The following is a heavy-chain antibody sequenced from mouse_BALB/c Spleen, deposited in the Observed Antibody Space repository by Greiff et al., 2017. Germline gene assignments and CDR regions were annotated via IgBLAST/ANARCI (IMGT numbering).Heavy chain of an antibody. CDR3: ARQRAMDY. CDR2: ISSGGGST. CDR1: GFAFSSYD. J-gene: IGHJ4*01. V-gene: IGHV5-12-1*01. Sequence: EVQVVESGGGLVKPGGSLKLSCAASGFAFSSYDMSWVRQTPEKRLEWVAYISSGGGSTYYPDTVKGRFTISRDNAKNTLYLQMSSLKSEDTAMYYCARQRAMDYWGQGTSVTVSS.